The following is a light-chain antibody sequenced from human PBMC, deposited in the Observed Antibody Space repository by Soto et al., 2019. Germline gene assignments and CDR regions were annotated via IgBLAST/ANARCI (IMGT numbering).Light chain of an antibody. CDR1: KLGDRF. CDR3: QAGDSSSVV. CDR2: EYR. J-gene: IGLJ2*01. V-gene: IGLV3-1*01. Sequence: SYELTQSPSVSVSPGQTASITCSGDKLGDRFAYWYQPKPGQSPVVVIYEYRKRPSGIPERFSGSNSGNTATLTISGTQATDEADYYWQAGDSSSVVFGGGTKLTV.